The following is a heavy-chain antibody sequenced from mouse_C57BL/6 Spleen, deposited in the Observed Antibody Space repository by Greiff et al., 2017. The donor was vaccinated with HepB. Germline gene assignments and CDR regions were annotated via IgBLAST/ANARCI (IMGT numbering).Heavy chain of an antibody. Sequence: EVKLVESGGGLVKPGGSLKLSCAASGFTFSSYAMSWVRQTPEKRLEWVATISDGGSYTYYPDNVKGRFTISRDNAKNNLYLQMSHLKSEDTAMYYCARPTMITTGYYFAYWGQGTTLTVSS. CDR1: GFTFSSYA. V-gene: IGHV5-4*03. CDR2: ISDGGSYT. J-gene: IGHJ2*01. D-gene: IGHD2-4*01. CDR3: ARPTMITTGYYFAY.